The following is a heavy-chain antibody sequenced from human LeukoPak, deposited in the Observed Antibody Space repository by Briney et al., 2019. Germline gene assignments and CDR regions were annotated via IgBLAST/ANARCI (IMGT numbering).Heavy chain of an antibody. D-gene: IGHD3-3*01. CDR2: ITDSGNTI. V-gene: IGHV3-11*04. J-gene: IGHJ3*02. Sequence: GGSLRLSCAAFGFTFSDYNMNWVRQAPGKGLEWVSYITDSGNTIHYADSVKGRFTISRDNAKNSLYLQMNSLRAEDTAVYYCARFSTHAFDIWGQGTMVTVSS. CDR3: ARFSTHAFDI. CDR1: GFTFSDYN.